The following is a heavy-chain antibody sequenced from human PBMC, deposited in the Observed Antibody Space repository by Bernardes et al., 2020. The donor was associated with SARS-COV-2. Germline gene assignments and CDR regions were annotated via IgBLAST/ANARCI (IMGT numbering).Heavy chain of an antibody. D-gene: IGHD3-10*01. J-gene: IGHJ6*02. CDR1: GYTFTSYG. Sequence: ASVKVSCKASGYTFTSYGISWVRPAPGQGREGMGWISAYNGNTNYAQKLQGRVTMTTDTSTSTAYMELRSLRSDDTAVYYCARLGPYYYGSGTPMDVWGQGTTVTVSS. CDR3: ARLGPYYYGSGTPMDV. V-gene: IGHV1-18*01. CDR2: ISAYNGNT.